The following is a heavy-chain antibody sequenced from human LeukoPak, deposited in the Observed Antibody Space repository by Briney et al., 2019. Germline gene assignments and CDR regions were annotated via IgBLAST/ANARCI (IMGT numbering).Heavy chain of an antibody. CDR2: INPNSGGT. D-gene: IGHD6-19*01. J-gene: IGHJ4*02. Sequence: GASVKVSCKASGYTFTSYGISWVRQAPGQGLEWMGWINPNSGGTNYAQKFQGRVTMTRDTSISTAYMELSRLRSDDTAVYYCARVGSSGWIVDYWGQGTLVTVSS. V-gene: IGHV1-2*02. CDR3: ARVGSSGWIVDY. CDR1: GYTFTSYG.